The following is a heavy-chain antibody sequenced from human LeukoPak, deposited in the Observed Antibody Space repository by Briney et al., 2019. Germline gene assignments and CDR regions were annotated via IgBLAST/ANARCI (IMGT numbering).Heavy chain of an antibody. CDR1: GGSISSSSYY. Sequence: PSETLSLTCTVSGGSISSSSYYWGWIRQPPGKGLEWIGSIYYSGSTYYNPSLKSRVTISVDTSKNQFSLKLSSVTAADTAVYYCAGRRRSSGWYSAFDIWGQGTMVTVSS. J-gene: IGHJ3*02. CDR3: AGRRRSSGWYSAFDI. D-gene: IGHD6-19*01. V-gene: IGHV4-39*07. CDR2: IYYSGST.